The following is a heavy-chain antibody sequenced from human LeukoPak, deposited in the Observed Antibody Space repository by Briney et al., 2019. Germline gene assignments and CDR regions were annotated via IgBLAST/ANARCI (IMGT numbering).Heavy chain of an antibody. D-gene: IGHD6-13*01. CDR2: ISYDGSNK. J-gene: IGHJ3*02. CDR1: GFTFSSYA. Sequence: PGGSLRLSCAASGFTFSSYAMHWVRQAPGKGLEWVAVISYDGSNKYYADSVKGRFTISRDNSKNTLYLQMNSLRAEDTAVYYCARDAGYSSSGTFDIWGQGTMVTVSS. CDR3: ARDAGYSSSGTFDI. V-gene: IGHV3-30*04.